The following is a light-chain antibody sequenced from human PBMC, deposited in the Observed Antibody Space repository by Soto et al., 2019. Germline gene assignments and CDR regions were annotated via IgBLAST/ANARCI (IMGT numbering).Light chain of an antibody. CDR1: QSVSSY. CDR2: DAS. Sequence: EIVLTQSPATLSLSPGEGANLSCRASQSVSSYLAWYQQKPGQAPRLLIYDASNRATGIPARFSGSGSGTDFTLTISSLEPEDFAVYYCQQRSNWPPGFGQGTRLEIK. J-gene: IGKJ5*01. V-gene: IGKV3-11*01. CDR3: QQRSNWPPG.